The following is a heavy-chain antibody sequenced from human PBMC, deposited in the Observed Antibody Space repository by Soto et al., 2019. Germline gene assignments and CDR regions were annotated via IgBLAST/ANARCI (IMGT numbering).Heavy chain of an antibody. CDR2: IWYDGSNK. J-gene: IGHJ4*02. CDR1: RFAFSNYG. Sequence: QVQLVESGGGVVQPGRSLRLSCAASRFAFSNYGMHWVRQAPGKWLAWVALIWYDGSNKYYADSVKGRFTISRDNSKNTLYLQMNSLRAEDTAVYYCAGSPPGVAGRYYFDYWGQGALVTVSS. D-gene: IGHD6-6*01. CDR3: AGSPPGVAGRYYFDY. V-gene: IGHV3-33*01.